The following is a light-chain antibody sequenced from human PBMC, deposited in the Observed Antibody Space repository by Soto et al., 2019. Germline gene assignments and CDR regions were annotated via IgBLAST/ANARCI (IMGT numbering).Light chain of an antibody. CDR2: DAS. CDR3: QHYDYWPYT. Sequence: EFVLTQSPSTVSLSPGERATLSCRASQSVSSYLAWYQQKPGQAPRLLIYDASNRATGIPARFSGTGSGTDFTLTINNLEPEDFAVYYCQHYDYWPYTFGQGAKVDI. V-gene: IGKV3-11*01. J-gene: IGKJ2*01. CDR1: QSVSSY.